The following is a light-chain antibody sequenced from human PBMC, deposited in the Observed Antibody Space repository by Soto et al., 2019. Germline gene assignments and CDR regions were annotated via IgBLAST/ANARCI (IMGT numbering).Light chain of an antibody. CDR2: DAS. CDR1: QSVNSN. V-gene: IGKV3-15*01. CDR3: QQSNNWPKT. J-gene: IGKJ1*01. Sequence: EIVMTQSPATLSVSPGETATLSCRASQSVNSNLAWYQQKPGQAPRLLISDASTRAAGLPARFSGSGSGTEFTLTISSLPSEDFAVYFCQQSNNWPKTFGQGTKVEIK.